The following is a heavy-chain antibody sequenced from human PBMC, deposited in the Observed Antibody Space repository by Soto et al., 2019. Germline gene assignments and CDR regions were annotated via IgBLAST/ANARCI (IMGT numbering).Heavy chain of an antibody. V-gene: IGHV4-59*01. CDR2: IYYSGNIYYSGNT. CDR1: GGSISNYY. J-gene: IGHJ6*02. Sequence: QVQLQESGPGLVKPSETLSLTCTVSGGSISNYYWNWIRQPPGKGLEWVGYIYYSGNIYYSGNTNYIPSLKSRVTISVDTSKNHLSLKLTSVTAADTAVYFCARDGRLMHRGFSYYNGMDVWGRGTTVTVSS. D-gene: IGHD3-10*01. CDR3: ARDGRLMHRGFSYYNGMDV.